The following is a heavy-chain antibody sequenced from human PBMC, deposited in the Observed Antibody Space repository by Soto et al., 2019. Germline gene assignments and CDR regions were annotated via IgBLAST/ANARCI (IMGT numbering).Heavy chain of an antibody. V-gene: IGHV5-51*01. CDR1: GYSFTSYW. D-gene: IGHD4-17*01. CDR3: ARQLRRPYYYYYGMDV. CDR2: IYPGDSDT. J-gene: IGHJ6*02. Sequence: GESLKISCKGSGYSFTSYWIGWVRQMPGKGLEWMGIIYPGDSDTRYSPSFQGQVTISADKSISTAYLQWSSLKASDTAMYYCARQLRRPYYYYYGMDVWGQGTTVTVSS.